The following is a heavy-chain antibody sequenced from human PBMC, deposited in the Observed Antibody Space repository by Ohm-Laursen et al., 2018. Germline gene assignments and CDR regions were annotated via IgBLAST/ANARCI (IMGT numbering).Heavy chain of an antibody. CDR3: AAEGVGATVGAFDI. CDR2: IVVGSGNT. J-gene: IGHJ3*02. CDR1: GFTFTSSA. Sequence: SVKVSCKASGFTFTSSAMQWVRQARGQRLEWIGWIVVGSGNTNYAQKFQERVTITRDMSTSTAYMELSSLRSEDTAVYYCAAEGVGATVGAFDIWGQGTMVTVSS. V-gene: IGHV1-58*02. D-gene: IGHD1-26*01.